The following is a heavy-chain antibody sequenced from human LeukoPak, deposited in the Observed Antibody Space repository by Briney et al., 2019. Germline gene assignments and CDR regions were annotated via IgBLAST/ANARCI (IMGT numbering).Heavy chain of an antibody. CDR2: INPNSGGT. J-gene: IGHJ2*01. V-gene: IGHV1-2*04. CDR1: GYTFTGYY. D-gene: IGHD1-7*01. Sequence: GASVKVSCKASGYTFTGYYMHWVRQAPGQGLEWMGWINPNSGGTNYAQKFQGWVTMTRDTSISTAYMELSRLRSDDTAVYYCARHPSFMELWYFDLWGRGTLVTVSS. CDR3: ARHPSFMELWYFDL.